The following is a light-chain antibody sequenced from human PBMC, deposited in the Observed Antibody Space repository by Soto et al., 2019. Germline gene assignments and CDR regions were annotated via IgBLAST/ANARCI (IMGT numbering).Light chain of an antibody. CDR1: SSNFGSNT. Sequence: QFALTQPPSASGTPGQRVTISCSGSSSNFGSNTVNWYQQLPGTAPKLLIYSNNQRPSGVPDRFSGSKSGTSASLAISGLQSEDEADYYCAAWDDSLNGSYVFGTGTKVTVL. CDR3: AAWDDSLNGSYV. CDR2: SNN. V-gene: IGLV1-44*01. J-gene: IGLJ1*01.